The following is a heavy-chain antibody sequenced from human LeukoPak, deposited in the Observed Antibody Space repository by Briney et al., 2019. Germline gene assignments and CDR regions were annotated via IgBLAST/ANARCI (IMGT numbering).Heavy chain of an antibody. Sequence: GGSLRLSCAASGFTFSSYSLNWVRQAPGKGLVWVSLINSDGSSTNYADSVNGRFTISRDNAKNTVYLQMNSLRAEDTAVYYCARDKGYSKDYWGQGTLVTVSS. J-gene: IGHJ4*02. CDR3: ARDKGYSKDY. CDR1: GFTFSSYS. CDR2: INSDGSST. V-gene: IGHV3-74*01. D-gene: IGHD1-26*01.